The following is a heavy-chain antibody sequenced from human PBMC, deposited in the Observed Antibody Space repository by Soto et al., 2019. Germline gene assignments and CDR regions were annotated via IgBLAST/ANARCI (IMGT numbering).Heavy chain of an antibody. CDR2: INPKSRGT. CDR3: ARVTLKAGNWFDP. Sequence: GASGKVSCRASGFSFTGYYIHWVRQAPGQGFEWMGWINPKSRGTNYAQKFQGRVTMTRDTSNSTAYMELRGLTSDDTAVYYCARVTLKAGNWFDPWGQGTQVTVSS. CDR1: GFSFTGYY. J-gene: IGHJ5*02. V-gene: IGHV1-2*02.